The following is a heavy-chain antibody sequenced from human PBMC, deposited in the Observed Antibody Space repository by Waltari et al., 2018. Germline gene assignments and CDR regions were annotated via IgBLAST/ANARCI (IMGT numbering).Heavy chain of an antibody. CDR2: IKPNSGGT. J-gene: IGHJ4*02. D-gene: IGHD5-12*01. CDR3: AREGGAWLRILNY. V-gene: IGHV1-2*02. CDR1: GYTFTSYG. Sequence: QVQLVQSGAEVKKPGASVKVSCKASGYTFTSYGISWVRQAPGQGLEWMGWIKPNSGGTNEAQKFKGRVTMTRDTSISTAYMELSRLRSDDTAVYYCAREGGAWLRILNYWGQGTLVTVSS.